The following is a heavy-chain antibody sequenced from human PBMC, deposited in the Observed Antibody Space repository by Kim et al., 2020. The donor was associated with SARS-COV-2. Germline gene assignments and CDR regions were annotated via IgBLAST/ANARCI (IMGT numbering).Heavy chain of an antibody. Sequence: GGSLRLSCVASGFAFSAYAMHWVRQAPGKEPEIVSAVSTDGRETHYANPVKGRFIISRDNSQNIMYLQMGSLRADDMAVYYCARETSRAGSYRLVFDLWGQGTIVTVSS. D-gene: IGHD3-10*01. CDR2: VSTDGRET. CDR3: ARETSRAGSYRLVFDL. J-gene: IGHJ3*01. CDR1: GFAFSAYA. V-gene: IGHV3-64*01.